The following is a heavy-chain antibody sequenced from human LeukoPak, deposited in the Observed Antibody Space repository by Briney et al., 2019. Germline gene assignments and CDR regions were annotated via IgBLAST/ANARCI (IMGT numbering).Heavy chain of an antibody. V-gene: IGHV1-3*01. Sequence: ASVKVSFKASGYTFTIYAMHWVRQAPGQRLEWMGWINAGNGNAKYSQKFQGRVTITRDTSASTAYMELSSLRSEDTAVYYCARDRYYYDSSGYLGAFDIWGQGTMVTVSS. J-gene: IGHJ3*02. CDR1: GYTFTIYA. CDR3: ARDRYYYDSSGYLGAFDI. CDR2: INAGNGNA. D-gene: IGHD3-22*01.